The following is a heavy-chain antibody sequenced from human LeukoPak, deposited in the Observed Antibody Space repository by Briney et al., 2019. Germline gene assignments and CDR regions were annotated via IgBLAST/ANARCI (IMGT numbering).Heavy chain of an antibody. V-gene: IGHV3-66*01. CDR2: IYSGGST. CDR1: GFTVSSNY. CDR3: ARDRYYSSSWSRGFYGMDV. D-gene: IGHD6-13*01. J-gene: IGHJ6*02. Sequence: GGSLRLSCAASGFTVSSNYMSWVRQAPGKGLEWDSVIYSGGSTYYADSVKGRFTISRDNSKNTLYLQMNSLRAEDTAVYYCARDRYYSSSWSRGFYGMDVWGQGTTVTVSS.